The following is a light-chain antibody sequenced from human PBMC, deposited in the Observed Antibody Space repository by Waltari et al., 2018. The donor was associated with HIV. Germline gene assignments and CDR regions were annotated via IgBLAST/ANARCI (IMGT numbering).Light chain of an antibody. CDR1: SSNIGAPYD. CDR2: GNS. J-gene: IGLJ3*02. Sequence: GQRVTISCTGSSSNIGAPYDVHWYHQLPGSAPKLLIYGNSNRPSGVPDRFSGSKSGTSASLAITELQAEDEADYYCQSYDSSLSGWVFGGGTKLTVL. CDR3: QSYDSSLSGWV. V-gene: IGLV1-40*01.